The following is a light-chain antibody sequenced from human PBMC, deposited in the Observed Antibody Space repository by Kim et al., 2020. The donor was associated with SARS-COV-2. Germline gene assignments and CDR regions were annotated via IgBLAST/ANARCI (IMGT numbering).Light chain of an antibody. CDR2: KAS. Sequence: LAASVGDRVTITCRASQSISSWLAWYHQKPGKAPKVLISKASTLESVVSSRFSGSGSGTEFTLTISSLQPDDFATYYCQQYKSWYTFGQGTKLEI. CDR1: QSISSW. J-gene: IGKJ2*01. CDR3: QQYKSWYT. V-gene: IGKV1-5*03.